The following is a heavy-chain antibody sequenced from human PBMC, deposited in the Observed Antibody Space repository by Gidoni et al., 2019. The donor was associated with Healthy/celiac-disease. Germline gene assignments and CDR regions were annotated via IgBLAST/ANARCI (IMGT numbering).Heavy chain of an antibody. CDR2: ISSSSSYI. J-gene: IGHJ4*02. CDR1: GFTFSSYS. Sequence: EVQLVESGGGLVKPGGSLRLSCAASGFTFSSYSMNWVRQAPGKGLEWVSSISSSSSYIYYADSVKGRFTISRDNAKNSLYLQMNSLRAEDTAVYYCARGVGYSFFGYFDYWGQGTLVTVSS. D-gene: IGHD5-18*01. CDR3: ARGVGYSFFGYFDY. V-gene: IGHV3-21*01.